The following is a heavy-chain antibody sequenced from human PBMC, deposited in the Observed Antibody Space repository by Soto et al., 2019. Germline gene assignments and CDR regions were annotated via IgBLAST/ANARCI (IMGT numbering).Heavy chain of an antibody. Sequence: SETLSLTCAVYGGSFSGYYWSWIRPPPGKGLEWIGEINHSGSTNYNPSLKSRVTISVDTSKNQFSLKLSSVTAADTAVYYCASQYDSSGYDAFDIWGQGTMVTVSS. CDR1: GGSFSGYY. CDR3: ASQYDSSGYDAFDI. J-gene: IGHJ3*02. D-gene: IGHD3-22*01. V-gene: IGHV4-34*01. CDR2: INHSGST.